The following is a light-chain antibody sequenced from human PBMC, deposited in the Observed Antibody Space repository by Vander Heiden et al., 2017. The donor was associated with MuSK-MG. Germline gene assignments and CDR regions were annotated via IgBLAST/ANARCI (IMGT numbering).Light chain of an antibody. V-gene: IGLV2-11*01. CDR1: SSDVGGYKS. CDR2: NVS. J-gene: IGLJ1*01. CDR3: CEYGGTFYV. Sequence: PDSVSGSPGQSVTISCTGTSSDVGGYKSVSWYQQDPGKAPKLIIDNVSKRPAGVPERFSGSKSGNTASLTISGLQAEDEADYYCCEYGGTFYVFGTGTTVTVL.